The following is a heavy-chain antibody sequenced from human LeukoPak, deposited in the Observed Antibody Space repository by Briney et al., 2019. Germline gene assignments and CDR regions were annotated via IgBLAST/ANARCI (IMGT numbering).Heavy chain of an antibody. D-gene: IGHD1-26*01. CDR1: GFTFSSYA. CDR3: ARDNSVGDVAWWFDP. J-gene: IGHJ5*02. V-gene: IGHV3-30*04. Sequence: PGRSLRLSCAASGFTFSSYAMHWVRQAPGKGLEWVALISYDGSNKYYADSVKGRFIISRDNAKDSLYLHMNSLRAEDTAVYYCARDNSVGDVAWWFDPWGQGTLVTVSS. CDR2: ISYDGSNK.